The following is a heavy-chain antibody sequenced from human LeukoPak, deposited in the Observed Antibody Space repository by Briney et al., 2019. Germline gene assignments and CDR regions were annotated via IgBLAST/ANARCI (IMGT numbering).Heavy chain of an antibody. J-gene: IGHJ4*02. CDR3: AGGHHYYDSSAYYY. D-gene: IGHD3-22*01. CDR2: ISSDGRNK. V-gene: IGHV3-30*03. CDR1: GFTFSNYA. Sequence: PGGSLRLSCAASGFTFSNYAMHWVRQAPGKGLEWVAVISSDGRNKYSADSVKGRFTISRDNSKNTLYLQMNSLRAEDTAVYYCAGGHHYYDSSAYYYWGQGTLVTVSS.